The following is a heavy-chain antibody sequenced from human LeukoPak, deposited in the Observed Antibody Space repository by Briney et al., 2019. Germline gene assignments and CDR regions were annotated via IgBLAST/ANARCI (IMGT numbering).Heavy chain of an antibody. CDR1: GFTFSSYG. CDR2: ISYDGSNK. J-gene: IGHJ4*02. V-gene: IGHV3-30*18. Sequence: PGRSLRLSCAASGFTFSSYGMHWVRQAPGKGLEWVAVISYDGSNKYYADSVKGRFTISRDNSKNTLYLQMNSLRAEDTAVYYCAKSRVSQKSWRFPFDYWGQGTLVTVSS. D-gene: IGHD2-21*01. CDR3: AKSRVSQKSWRFPFDY.